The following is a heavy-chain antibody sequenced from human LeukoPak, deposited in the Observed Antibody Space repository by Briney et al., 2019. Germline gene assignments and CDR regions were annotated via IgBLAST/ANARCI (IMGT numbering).Heavy chain of an antibody. CDR2: IIPIFGTA. V-gene: IGHV1-69*13. Sequence: ALVKVSCKASGGTFSSYAISWVRQAPGQGLEWMGGIIPIFGTANYAQKFQGRVTITADESTSTAYMELSSLRSEDTAVYYCASWGFGVDLGDAFDIWGQGTMVTVSS. CDR3: ASWGFGVDLGDAFDI. D-gene: IGHD3-3*01. CDR1: GGTFSSYA. J-gene: IGHJ3*02.